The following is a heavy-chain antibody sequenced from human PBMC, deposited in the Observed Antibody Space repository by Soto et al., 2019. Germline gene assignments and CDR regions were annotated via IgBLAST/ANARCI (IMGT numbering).Heavy chain of an antibody. CDR2: IYPGDSDT. V-gene: IGHV5-51*01. J-gene: IGHJ5*02. Sequence: GESLKISCKGSGYSFTSYWIGWVRQMPGKGLEWMGIIYPGDSDTRYSPSFQGQVTISADKSISTAYLQWSSLKASDTAMYYCARSPYSSSSVGTNEYNWFDPWGQGTLVTVSS. CDR1: GYSFTSYW. D-gene: IGHD6-6*01. CDR3: ARSPYSSSSVGTNEYNWFDP.